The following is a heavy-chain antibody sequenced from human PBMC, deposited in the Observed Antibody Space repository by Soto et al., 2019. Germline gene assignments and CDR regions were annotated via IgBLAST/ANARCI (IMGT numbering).Heavy chain of an antibody. V-gene: IGHV3-30*18. D-gene: IGHD1-7*01. CDR1: GLPFDNYG. Sequence: GGSQLLSWQASGLPFDNYGMHWVRQAPGKGLEWVAVITYDGSFQYYADSVKGRFTISRDNSKNTLFLHLNTLKPEDTAVYHCAKDRVGGTFYTPLGFWGQGNLVNGSA. CDR3: AKDRVGGTFYTPLGF. J-gene: IGHJ4*02. CDR2: ITYDGSFQ.